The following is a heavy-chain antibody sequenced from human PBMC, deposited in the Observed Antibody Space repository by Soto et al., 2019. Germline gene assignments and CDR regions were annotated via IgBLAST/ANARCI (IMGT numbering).Heavy chain of an antibody. D-gene: IGHD6-19*01. J-gene: IGHJ4*02. V-gene: IGHV4-39*01. CDR2: IYYSGTT. CDR3: ARSISVAMDF. Sequence: QLQLQESGPGLVKPSETLSLTCTVSGGSISSSSYHWGWIRQPPGKGLEWIGSIYYSGTTYHNPSLKSRVTISVDPSKNQFSLKLSSVTAADTAVYYCARSISVAMDFWGQGTLVTVSS. CDR1: GGSISSSSYH.